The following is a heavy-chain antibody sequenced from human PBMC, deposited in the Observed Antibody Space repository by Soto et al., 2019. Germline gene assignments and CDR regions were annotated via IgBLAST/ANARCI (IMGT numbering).Heavy chain of an antibody. D-gene: IGHD2-21*02. CDR2: MNPNRGNT. CDR3: ARDYGGNSGWFDP. V-gene: IGHV1-8*01. CDR1: GYTFSSYD. Sequence: QVQLVQSGAEVKKPGASVKVSCKASGYTFSSYDINWVRQAPGQGPEWVGWMNPNRGNTGYAQKFQGRVTRTRDTSISTAYMELSSLRSEDTAIYYCARDYGGNSGWFDPWGQGTLVTVSS. J-gene: IGHJ5*02.